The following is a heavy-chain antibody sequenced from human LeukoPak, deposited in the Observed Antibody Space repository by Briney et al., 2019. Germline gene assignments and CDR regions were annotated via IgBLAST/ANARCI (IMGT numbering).Heavy chain of an antibody. CDR3: ARAPAMHAFDI. V-gene: IGHV3-48*01. Sequence: GGSLRLSCAASGFTFRSYSMNWVRQAPGKGLEWVSYISSTSSTIYYADSVKGRFTISRDNAKNSLYLQMNSLRAEDTAVYYCARAPAMHAFDIWGQGTMVTVSS. CDR1: GFTFRSYS. J-gene: IGHJ3*02. CDR2: ISSTSSTI.